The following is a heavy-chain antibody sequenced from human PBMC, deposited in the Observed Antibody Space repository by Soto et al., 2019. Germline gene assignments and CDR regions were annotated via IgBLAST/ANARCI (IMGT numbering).Heavy chain of an antibody. V-gene: IGHV3-11*01. Sequence: GGSLRLSCAASGFTFSDYYMTWIRQAPGKGLEWVSYISSRGTTIYYADSVKGRFTISRDNAKSSLHLQMNSLRADDTAMYYCARDQEWLRSHYMDVWGEGTTVTVSS. D-gene: IGHD5-12*01. CDR3: ARDQEWLRSHYMDV. CDR2: ISSRGTTI. J-gene: IGHJ6*03. CDR1: GFTFSDYY.